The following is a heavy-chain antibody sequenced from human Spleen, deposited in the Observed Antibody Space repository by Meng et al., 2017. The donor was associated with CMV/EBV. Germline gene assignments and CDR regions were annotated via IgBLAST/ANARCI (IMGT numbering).Heavy chain of an antibody. CDR1: GYTFSTYW. CDR2: IYPGDSDA. D-gene: IGHD6-13*01. CDR3: ARQSSSWYVDY. J-gene: IGHJ4*02. V-gene: IGHV5-51*01. Sequence: GESLKISCQGSGYTFSTYWIGWVRQMPGKGLEWMGIIYPGDSDARYSPSFQGQVTISADKSISTAYLQRSSLKASDTAMYYCARQSSSWYVDYWGQGTLVTVSS.